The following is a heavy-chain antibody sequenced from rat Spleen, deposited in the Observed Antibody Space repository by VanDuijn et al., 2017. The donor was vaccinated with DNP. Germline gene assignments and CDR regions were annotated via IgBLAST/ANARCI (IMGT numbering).Heavy chain of an antibody. CDR1: GFTFSDYN. CDR2: IIYDGTRT. Sequence: EVQLVESGGGLVQPGGSLKLSCAASGFTFSDYNMAWVRQAPKKGLEWVATIIYDGTRTYYRDSVKGRFTISRDNAKSTLYLQMDSLRSEDTATYYCATQHSANYYEAPYAMDVWGQGTSVTVSS. J-gene: IGHJ4*01. D-gene: IGHD1-12*01. V-gene: IGHV5S10*01. CDR3: ATQHSANYYEAPYAMDV.